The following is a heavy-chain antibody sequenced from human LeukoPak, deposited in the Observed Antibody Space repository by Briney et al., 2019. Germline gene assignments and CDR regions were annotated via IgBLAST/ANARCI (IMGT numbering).Heavy chain of an antibody. V-gene: IGHV3-33*06. J-gene: IGHJ3*02. D-gene: IGHD3-16*02. Sequence: GGSLRLSCAASGFTFRSYGMHWVRQAPGKGLEWVATIWYDGGNKFYADAVEGRFTISRDNSKNTLYLQMSSLRVEDTAVYYCAKDTSGYTDAFDIWGQGTMVTVSS. CDR2: IWYDGGNK. CDR1: GFTFRSYG. CDR3: AKDTSGYTDAFDI.